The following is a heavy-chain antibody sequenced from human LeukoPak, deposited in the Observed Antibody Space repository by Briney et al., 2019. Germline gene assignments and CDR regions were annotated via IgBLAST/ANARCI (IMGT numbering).Heavy chain of an antibody. CDR3: ARGSRGKVRSYYFDY. D-gene: IGHD3-10*01. V-gene: IGHV4-4*07. J-gene: IGHJ4*02. Sequence: PSETLSLTCTVSGGSISSYYWSWIRQPAGKGPEWIGRIYTSGSTNYNPSLKSRVTMSVDTSKNQFSLKLSSVTAADTAVYYCARGSRGKVRSYYFDYWGQGTLVTVPS. CDR2: IYTSGST. CDR1: GGSISSYY.